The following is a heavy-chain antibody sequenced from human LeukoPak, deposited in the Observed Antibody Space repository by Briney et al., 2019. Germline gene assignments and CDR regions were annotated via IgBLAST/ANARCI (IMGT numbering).Heavy chain of an antibody. Sequence: NPGGSLRLSCAASGFTFTDVYTSWIRQSPGKGLEWLAYISPNSADISYADSVKGRFTISRDNAKNSLYLQMNSLRAEDTAVYYCARVNSSSWYKVHYYYYMDVWGKGTTVTVSS. CDR2: ISPNSADI. CDR1: GFTFTDVY. D-gene: IGHD6-13*01. CDR3: ARVNSSSWYKVHYYYYMDV. V-gene: IGHV3-11*04. J-gene: IGHJ6*03.